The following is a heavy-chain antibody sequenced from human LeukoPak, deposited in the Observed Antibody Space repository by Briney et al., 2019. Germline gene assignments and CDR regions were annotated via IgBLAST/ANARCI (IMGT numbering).Heavy chain of an antibody. CDR1: GYIFTNYG. Sequence: GASVTVSCTASGYIFTNYGISWVRQAPGQGLEWMGWISTYNGNTDYAQRFLGRMTMTTGTSTTTAYMELRSLRSDDTAIYYCARDTILDFWGQGTLVTVSS. V-gene: IGHV1-18*01. CDR3: ARDTILDF. J-gene: IGHJ4*02. D-gene: IGHD5-24*01. CDR2: ISTYNGNT.